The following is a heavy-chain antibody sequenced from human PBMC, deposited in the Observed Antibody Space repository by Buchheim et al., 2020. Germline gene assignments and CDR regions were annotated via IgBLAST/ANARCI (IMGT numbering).Heavy chain of an antibody. J-gene: IGHJ4*02. CDR2: ISYDGSNK. CDR1: GFTFSSYG. Sequence: QVQLVESGGGVVQPGRSLRLSCAASGFTFSSYGMHWVRQAPGKGLEWVAVISYDGSNKYYADSAKGRFTISRDNSKNTLYLQMNSLRAEDTAVYYCAKDKGSGGSCLGYWGQGTL. V-gene: IGHV3-30*18. CDR3: AKDKGSGGSCLGY. D-gene: IGHD2-15*01.